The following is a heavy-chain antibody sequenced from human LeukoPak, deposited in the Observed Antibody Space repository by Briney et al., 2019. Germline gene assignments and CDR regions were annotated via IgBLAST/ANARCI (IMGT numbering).Heavy chain of an antibody. V-gene: IGHV4-34*01. CDR3: ASLIAVAERGDY. J-gene: IGHJ4*02. CDR2: INHSGST. CDR1: GGSFSGYY. Sequence: SETLSLTCAVYGGSFSGYYWSWIRQPPGKGLEWIGEINHSGSTNYNPSLKSRVTISVDTSKNQFSLKLSSVTAADTAVYYCASLIAVAERGDYWGQGTLVTVSS. D-gene: IGHD6-19*01.